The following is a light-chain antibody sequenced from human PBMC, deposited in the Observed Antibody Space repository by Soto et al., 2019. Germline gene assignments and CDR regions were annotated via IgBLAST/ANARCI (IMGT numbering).Light chain of an antibody. CDR1: SSDVGDYNY. J-gene: IGLJ1*01. Sequence: QSALTQPPSASGSPGQSVAISCTGTSSDVGDYNYVSWYQLHPGKAPKLMIYEVNMRPSGVPDRFSGSKSGNTASLTVSGLRAEDEADYYCSSYAGSNNYVFGTGTKLTVL. V-gene: IGLV2-8*01. CDR2: EVN. CDR3: SSYAGSNNYV.